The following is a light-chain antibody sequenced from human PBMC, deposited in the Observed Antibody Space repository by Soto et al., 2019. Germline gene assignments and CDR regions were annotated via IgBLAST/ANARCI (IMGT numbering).Light chain of an antibody. J-gene: IGKJ2*02. CDR1: QSVGSD. CDR3: QQYNSWPGT. Sequence: EIVMTQSPATLSVSPGERATFSCRASQSVGSDIAWYQQKPGLAPRLFIYHASVRTTGIPARFSGSGSGTEFTLAISCLQSEDFAVYYCQQYNSWPGTFGQGTKLEIK. CDR2: HAS. V-gene: IGKV3-15*01.